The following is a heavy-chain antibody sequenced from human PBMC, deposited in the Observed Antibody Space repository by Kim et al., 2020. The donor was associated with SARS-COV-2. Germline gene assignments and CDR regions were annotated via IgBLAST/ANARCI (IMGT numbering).Heavy chain of an antibody. CDR1: GFTFSSYS. D-gene: IGHD1-26*01. V-gene: IGHV3-21*01. J-gene: IGHJ4*02. CDR2: ISSSSSYI. Sequence: GGSLRLSCAASGFTFSSYSMNWVRQAPGKGLEWVSSISSSSSYIYYADSVKGRFTISRDNAKNSLYLQMNSLRAEDTAVYYCARDGRGGVGATVGYWGQGTLVTVSS. CDR3: ARDGRGGVGATVGY.